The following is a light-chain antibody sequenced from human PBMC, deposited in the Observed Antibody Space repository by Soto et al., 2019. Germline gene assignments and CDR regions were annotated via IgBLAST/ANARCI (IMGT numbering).Light chain of an antibody. CDR1: SSNIGAGYD. CDR3: QSYDSSLSGYV. J-gene: IGLJ1*01. CDR2: GNS. Sequence: QSVLTQPPSVSGAPGQRVTISCTGSSSNIGAGYDVHWYQQLPGTAPKVFIYGNSNRPSGVPDRVSGSKSGTSASLAITGLQAEDEADYYCQSYDSSLSGYVFGTGTKLTVL. V-gene: IGLV1-40*01.